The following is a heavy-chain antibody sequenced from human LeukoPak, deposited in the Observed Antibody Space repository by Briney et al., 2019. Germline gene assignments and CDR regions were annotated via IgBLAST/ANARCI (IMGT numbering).Heavy chain of an antibody. D-gene: IGHD2-2*01. CDR1: GYTFTNYG. J-gene: IGHJ4*02. CDR2: ISAYNGNT. V-gene: IGHV1-18*01. CDR3: ARDLEVGYCSSTRCYRPSEGY. Sequence: ASVKVSCKASGYTFTNYGISWVRQAPGQGLEWMGWISAYNGNTNYAQKLQGRVTMTTDTSTSTAYMELRSLRSDDTAVYYCARDLEVGYCSSTRCYRPSEGYWGQGTLVTVSS.